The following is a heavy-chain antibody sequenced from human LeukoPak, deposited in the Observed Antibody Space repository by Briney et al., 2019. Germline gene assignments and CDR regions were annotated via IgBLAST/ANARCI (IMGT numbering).Heavy chain of an antibody. J-gene: IGHJ4*02. CDR3: ARRDLGATFDD. CDR1: GGSISSSSYY. CDR2: IYSGSTT. V-gene: IGHV4-39*01. Sequence: PSETLSLTCTVSGGSISSSSYYWGWIRQPPGKRLEWIGSIYSGSTTYYNPSLKSRVTISVDTSKNQFSLKLSSVTAADTAVYYCARRDLGATFDDWGQGTLVTVCS. D-gene: IGHD1-26*01.